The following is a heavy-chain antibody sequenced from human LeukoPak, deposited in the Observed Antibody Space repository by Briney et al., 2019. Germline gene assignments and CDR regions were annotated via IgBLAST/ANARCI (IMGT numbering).Heavy chain of an antibody. J-gene: IGHJ4*02. CDR1: GGSISSYY. Sequence: SETLSLTCTVSGGSISSYYWSWIRQPPGKGLEWIGYIYYSGSTNYNPSLKSRVTISVDTSKNQFSLKLSSVTAADTAVYYCAREIAVAGTILFDYWGQGILVTVSS. CDR3: AREIAVAGTILFDY. CDR2: IYYSGST. D-gene: IGHD6-19*01. V-gene: IGHV4-59*01.